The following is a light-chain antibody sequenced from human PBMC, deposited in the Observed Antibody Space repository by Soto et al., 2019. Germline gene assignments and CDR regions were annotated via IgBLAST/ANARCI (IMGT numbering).Light chain of an antibody. CDR3: QQYYSILHT. CDR1: QSVLYYSNSKNY. Sequence: DIVMTQSPDSLAVSLGERATINCKSSQSVLYYSNSKNYLAWYQQKPGQPPKLLISWASTRESGVPDRFSGRGSGTDFTLTIGSLQAEEVAVYYCQQYYSILHTFGQGTKLE. V-gene: IGKV4-1*01. CDR2: WAS. J-gene: IGKJ2*01.